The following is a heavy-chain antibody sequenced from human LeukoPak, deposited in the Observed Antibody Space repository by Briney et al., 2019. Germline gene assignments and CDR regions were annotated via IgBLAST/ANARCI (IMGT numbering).Heavy chain of an antibody. CDR3: ARERGYCAGDSCYGFDY. CDR2: ITSKSTTI. J-gene: IGHJ4*02. CDR1: GFTFSIYS. D-gene: IGHD2-15*01. Sequence: GGSLRLSCAASGFTFSIYSMDWVRQAPGKGLEWVSKITSKSTTIYYANSVKGRFTISRDNAKNSLYLQMNSLRAEDTAVYYCARERGYCAGDSCYGFDYWGQGILVTVSS. V-gene: IGHV3-48*01.